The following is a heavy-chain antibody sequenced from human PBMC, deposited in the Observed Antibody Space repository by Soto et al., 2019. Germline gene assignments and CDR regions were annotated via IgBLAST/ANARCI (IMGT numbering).Heavy chain of an antibody. D-gene: IGHD3-3*01. J-gene: IGHJ3*02. Sequence: PGGSLRLSCAASGFTFSTYAMTWIRQAPGKGLEWVAVISYDGSNKYYADSVKGRFTISRDNSKNTLYLQMNSLRAEYTVVYYCARNRGFWSGNDAFDIWGQGTMVTVSS. V-gene: IGHV3-30-3*01. CDR2: ISYDGSNK. CDR3: ARNRGFWSGNDAFDI. CDR1: GFTFSTYA.